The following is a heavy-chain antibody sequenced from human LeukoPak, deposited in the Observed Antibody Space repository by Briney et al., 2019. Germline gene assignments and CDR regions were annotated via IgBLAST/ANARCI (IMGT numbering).Heavy chain of an antibody. CDR2: INHSGST. D-gene: IGHD5-24*01. CDR1: GGSFSGYY. Sequence: SETLSLTCAVYGGSFSGYYWSWIRQPPGKGLEWIGEINHSGSTNYNPSLKSRVTISVDTSKNQFSLKLSSVTAADTAVYYCARLVRWLQPPYYYHYYMDVWGKGTTVTVSS. J-gene: IGHJ6*03. CDR3: ARLVRWLQPPYYYHYYMDV. V-gene: IGHV4-34*01.